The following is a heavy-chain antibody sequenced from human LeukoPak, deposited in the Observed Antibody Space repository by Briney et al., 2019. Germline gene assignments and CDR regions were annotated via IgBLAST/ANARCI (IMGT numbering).Heavy chain of an antibody. D-gene: IGHD3-22*01. V-gene: IGHV3-23*01. J-gene: IGHJ4*02. CDR2: IPGSGGAWVSSITGTASRP. CDR1: GFTFSYYA. CDR3: AKVNYDNSSGFYYESEIDY. Sequence: GGSLRLSCAASGFTFSYYAMSWVRQAPGKGLEWVSTIPGSGGAWVSSITGTASRPFYTDSVKGRFTISRDNSKNTLYLQMNSLRAEDTAVYYCAKVNYDNSSGFYYESEIDYWGQGTLVTVSS.